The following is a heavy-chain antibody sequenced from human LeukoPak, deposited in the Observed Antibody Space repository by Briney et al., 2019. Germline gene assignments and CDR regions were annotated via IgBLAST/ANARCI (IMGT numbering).Heavy chain of an antibody. CDR1: GFTFSDYY. CDR2: ISRSSSYT. Sequence: PGGSLRLSCAASGFTFSDYYMNWIRQAPGKGLEWVSYISRSSSYTTYADSVKGRFTISRDNAKNSLNLQMNSLRAEDTVVYYCARTSTVTGTDYWGQGTLVTVSS. V-gene: IGHV3-11*06. J-gene: IGHJ4*02. CDR3: ARTSTVTGTDY. D-gene: IGHD4-17*01.